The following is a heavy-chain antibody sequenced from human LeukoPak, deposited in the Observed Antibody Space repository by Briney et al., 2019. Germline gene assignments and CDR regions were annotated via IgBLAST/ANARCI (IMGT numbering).Heavy chain of an antibody. CDR2: ISSSSSYI. CDR3: ARSELLRFTDY. D-gene: IGHD1-26*01. J-gene: IGHJ4*02. CDR1: GFTFSSYS. Sequence: PGGSLRLSCTASGFTFSSYSMNWVRQAQGQGLEWVSSISSSSSYIYYADSVKGRFTISRDNAKNSLYLQMNSLRAEDTAVYYCARSELLRFTDYWGQGTLVTVSS. V-gene: IGHV3-21*01.